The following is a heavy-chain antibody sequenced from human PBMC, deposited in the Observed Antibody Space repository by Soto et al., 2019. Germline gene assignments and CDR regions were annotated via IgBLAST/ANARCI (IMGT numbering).Heavy chain of an antibody. V-gene: IGHV4-61*08. D-gene: IGHD6-19*01. CDR2: TYYNGDT. J-gene: IGHJ4*02. Sequence: SETLSLTCTVSDDSFRGAEYYWSWIRQPLGKGPEWIGYTYYNGDTKYNPALRSRVTMSEDTSKNQFSLRLSYVTAADTAVYFCARGPAYIDGWRTFDLWGRGILVTVSS. CDR1: DDSFRGAEYY. CDR3: ARGPAYIDGWRTFDL.